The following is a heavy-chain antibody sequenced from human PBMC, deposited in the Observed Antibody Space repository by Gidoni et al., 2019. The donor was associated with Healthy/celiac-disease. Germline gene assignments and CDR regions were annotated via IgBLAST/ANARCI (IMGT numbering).Heavy chain of an antibody. V-gene: IGHV3-21*01. J-gene: IGHJ3*02. D-gene: IGHD6-6*01. CDR3: AREYSSSLSAFDI. CDR1: GFTFSSYS. Sequence: EVQLVESGGGLVKPGGSLRLSCAASGFTFSSYSMNWVRQAPGKGLEWVSSISSSSSYIYYADSVKGRFTISRDNAKNSLYLQMNSLRAEDTAVYYCAREYSSSLSAFDIWGQGTMVTVSS. CDR2: ISSSSSYI.